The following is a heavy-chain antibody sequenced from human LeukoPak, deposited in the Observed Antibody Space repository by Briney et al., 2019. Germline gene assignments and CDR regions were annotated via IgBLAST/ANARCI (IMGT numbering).Heavy chain of an antibody. CDR1: GFTFSSYA. J-gene: IGHJ4*02. V-gene: IGHV3-30*04. CDR2: ISYDGSNK. CDR3: ARDPLYYYDSSGYCDY. Sequence: GGSLRLSRAASGFTFSSYAMHWVRQAPGKGLEWVAVISYDGSNKYYADSVKGRFTISRDNSKNTLYLQMNSLRAEDTAVYYCARDPLYYYDSSGYCDYWGQGTLVTVSS. D-gene: IGHD3-22*01.